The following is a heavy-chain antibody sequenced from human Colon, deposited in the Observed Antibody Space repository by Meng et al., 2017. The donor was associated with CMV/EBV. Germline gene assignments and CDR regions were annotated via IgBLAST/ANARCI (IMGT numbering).Heavy chain of an antibody. CDR1: GFSLDYYG. CDR2: IRHDGSDR. CDR3: AKGHTYCTGTSCHLDY. J-gene: IGHJ4*02. Sequence: GESLKISCAASGFSLDYYGMHWVRQTPGKGLEWVAFIRHDGSDRFYTEFVRGRFTISRDNSQNMLFLQMSGLRREDTAMYYCAKGHTYCTGTSCHLDYWGQGTLVTVSS. D-gene: IGHD2-2*01. V-gene: IGHV3-30*02.